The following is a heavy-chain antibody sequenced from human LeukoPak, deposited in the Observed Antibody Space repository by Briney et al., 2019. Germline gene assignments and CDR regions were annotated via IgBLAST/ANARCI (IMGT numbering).Heavy chain of an antibody. CDR1: GYTFTGYY. Sequence: ASVEVSCKASGYTFTGYYMHWVRQAPGQGLEWMGWINPNSGGTNYAQKFQGRVTMTRDTSISTAYMELSRLTSDDTAIYYCARDEVLPWFGDLDYWGQGSLVTVSS. D-gene: IGHD3-10*01. J-gene: IGHJ4*02. CDR2: INPNSGGT. V-gene: IGHV1-2*02. CDR3: ARDEVLPWFGDLDY.